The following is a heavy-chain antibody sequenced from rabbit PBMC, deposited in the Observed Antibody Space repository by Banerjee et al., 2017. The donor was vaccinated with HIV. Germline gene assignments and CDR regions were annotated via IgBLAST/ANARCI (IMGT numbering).Heavy chain of an antibody. CDR2: IGAAST. V-gene: IGHV1S45*01. CDR1: GFTFSSNYW. D-gene: IGHD1-1*01. Sequence: QEQLEESGGGLVKPEGSLTLTCTASGFTFSSNYWLCWVRQAPGKGLEWIACIGAASTYYATWAKGRFTISKASWTTVTLQMTSLTAADTASYFCARDLTGVIGWNFNLWGPGTLVTVS. J-gene: IGHJ4*01. CDR3: ARDLTGVIGWNFNL.